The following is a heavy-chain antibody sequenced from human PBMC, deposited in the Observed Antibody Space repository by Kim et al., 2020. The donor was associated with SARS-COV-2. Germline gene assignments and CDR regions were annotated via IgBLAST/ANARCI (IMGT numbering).Heavy chain of an antibody. CDR2: ISGSGGST. CDR3: ATKRYYDFWSGYYFNDYYSMDV. CDR1: GFTFSSYA. Sequence: GGSLRLSCAASGFTFSSYAMSWVRQAPGKGLEWVSAISGSGGSTYYADSVKGRFTISRDNSKNTLYLQMNSLRAEDTAVYYCATKRYYDFWSGYYFNDYYSMDVWGQGTTVTVSS. J-gene: IGHJ6*02. D-gene: IGHD3-3*01. V-gene: IGHV3-23*01.